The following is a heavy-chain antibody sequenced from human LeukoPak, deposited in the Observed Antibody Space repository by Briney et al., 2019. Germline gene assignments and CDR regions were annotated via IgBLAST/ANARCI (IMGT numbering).Heavy chain of an antibody. CDR3: ARRRSGSYYVGHWFDP. CDR1: DDSTRSSNFY. J-gene: IGHJ5*02. Sequence: SETLSLTCNVSDDSTRSSNFYWSWIRQPPGKGLEWIGEINHSGSTNYNPSLKSRVTISVDTSKNQFSLKLSSVTAADTAVYYCARRRSGSYYVGHWFDPWGQGTLVTVSS. D-gene: IGHD1-26*01. CDR2: INHSGST. V-gene: IGHV4-39*07.